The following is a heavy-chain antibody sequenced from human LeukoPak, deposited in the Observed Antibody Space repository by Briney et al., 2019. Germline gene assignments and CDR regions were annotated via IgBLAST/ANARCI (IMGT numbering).Heavy chain of an antibody. V-gene: IGHV3-21*01. J-gene: IGHJ6*03. D-gene: IGHD1-26*01. CDR1: GFTFSSYS. Sequence: GGSLRLSCAASGFTFSSYSMNWVRQAPGKGLEWVSSISGSNSYIYYADSMKGRFTISRDNAKNSLYLQMNSLRAEDTAVYYCAGYGGSYPYYMDVWGKGTTVTISS. CDR3: AGYGGSYPYYMDV. CDR2: ISGSNSYI.